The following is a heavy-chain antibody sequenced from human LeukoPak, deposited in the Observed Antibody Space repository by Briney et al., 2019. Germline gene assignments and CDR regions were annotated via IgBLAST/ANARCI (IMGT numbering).Heavy chain of an antibody. D-gene: IGHD6-6*01. CDR1: GFTFRSYS. CDR2: IRISSGYT. J-gene: IGHJ4*02. V-gene: IGHV3-21*06. CDR3: ARVNSSSSCDY. Sequence: GGSLRLSCAASGFTFRSYSMNWVRQAPGKGLEWVSSIRISSGYTYYADSVKGRFTISRDNAKNSLYLQMNSLRAEDTAVYYCARVNSSSSCDYWGQGTLVTVSS.